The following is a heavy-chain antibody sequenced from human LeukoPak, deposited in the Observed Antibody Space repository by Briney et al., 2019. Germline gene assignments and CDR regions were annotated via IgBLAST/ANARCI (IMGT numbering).Heavy chain of an antibody. CDR3: ARVFMYSTKQGFDY. V-gene: IGHV1-2*02. CDR2: INPNSGGT. D-gene: IGHD6-13*01. J-gene: IGHJ4*02. CDR1: GYTFTGYY. Sequence: ASVKVSCKASGYTFTGYYMHWVRQAPGQGLEWMAWINPNSGGTNYAQKFQGRVTMTRDTSISTAYMELSRLRSDDTAVYYCARVFMYSTKQGFDYWGQGTLVTVSS.